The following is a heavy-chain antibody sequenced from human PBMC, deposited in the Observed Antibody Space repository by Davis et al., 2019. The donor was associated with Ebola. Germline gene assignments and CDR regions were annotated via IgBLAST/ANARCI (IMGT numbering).Heavy chain of an antibody. CDR3: AKYSRYAFDI. Sequence: ASVKVSCKASGYTFTHYGITWVRQAPGQGLEWMGWINTNTGNPTYAQGFTGRFVFSLDTSVSTAYLQISSLKAEDTAVFYCAKYSRYAFDIWGQGTMVTVSS. V-gene: IGHV7-4-1*02. CDR1: GYTFTHYG. CDR2: INTNTGNP. D-gene: IGHD2-15*01. J-gene: IGHJ3*02.